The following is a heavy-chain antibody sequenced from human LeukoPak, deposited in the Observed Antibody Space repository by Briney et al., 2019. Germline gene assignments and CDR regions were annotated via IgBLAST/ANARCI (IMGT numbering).Heavy chain of an antibody. CDR1: GYTFTSYG. CDR3: ARAPTPFYYDSSAYYSDF. V-gene: IGHV1-8*03. CDR2: MNPYTGKT. D-gene: IGHD6-25*01. J-gene: IGHJ4*02. Sequence: ASVKVFCKASGYTFTSYGVNWVRQATGQGLEWLGWMNPYTGKTGYAQKFQGRVTFTGDTSIRTAYMEVSSLTSEDTAVYYCARAPTPFYYDSSAYYSDFWGQGTLVTVSS.